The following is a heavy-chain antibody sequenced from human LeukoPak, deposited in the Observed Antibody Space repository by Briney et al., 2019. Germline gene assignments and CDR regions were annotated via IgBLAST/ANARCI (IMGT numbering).Heavy chain of an antibody. V-gene: IGHV1-2*02. J-gene: IGHJ4*02. CDR1: GYTFTGYY. CDR3: ARGSRGYSYGYGLHYSDY. CDR2: INPNSGGT. Sequence: GASVKVSCKASGYTFTGYYMHWVRQAPGQGLEWMGWINPNSGGTNYAQKFQGRVTMTRDTSISTAYMELSRLRSDDTAVYYCARGSRGYSYGYGLHYSDYWGQGTLVTVSS. D-gene: IGHD5-18*01.